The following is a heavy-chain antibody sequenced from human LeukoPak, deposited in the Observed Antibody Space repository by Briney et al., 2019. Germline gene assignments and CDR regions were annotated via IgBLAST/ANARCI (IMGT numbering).Heavy chain of an antibody. Sequence: SVTLSLTCTVSGGSISSYYWSWIRQPPGKGLEWIGYIYYSGSTNYNPSLKSRVTISVDTSKNQFSLKLSSVTAADTAVYYCASTLIVGATSGAFDIWGQGTMVTVSS. J-gene: IGHJ3*02. CDR2: IYYSGST. V-gene: IGHV4-59*08. CDR1: GGSISSYY. D-gene: IGHD1-26*01. CDR3: ASTLIVGATSGAFDI.